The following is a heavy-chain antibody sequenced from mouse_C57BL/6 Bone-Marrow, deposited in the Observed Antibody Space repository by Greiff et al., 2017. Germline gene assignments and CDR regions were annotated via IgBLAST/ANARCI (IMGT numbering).Heavy chain of an antibody. J-gene: IGHJ3*01. CDR2: IWSDGST. D-gene: IGHD2-2*01. Sequence: VLLQESGPGLVAPSQSLSITCTVSGFSLTSYGVHWVRQPPGKGLEWLVVIWSDGSTTYNSALKSRLSISKDNSKRQVFLKMNSRQTDDTAMYYWSRQDYGYDGFAYWGQGTLVTVSA. CDR1: GFSLTSYG. CDR3: SRQDYGYDGFAY. V-gene: IGHV2-6-1*01.